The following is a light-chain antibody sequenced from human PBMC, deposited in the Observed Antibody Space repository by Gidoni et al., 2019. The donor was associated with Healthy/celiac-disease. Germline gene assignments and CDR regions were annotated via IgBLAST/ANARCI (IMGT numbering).Light chain of an antibody. CDR1: SSNIGNNY. CDR2: ENN. J-gene: IGLJ3*02. V-gene: IGLV1-51*02. CDR3: GTWDSSLSAEV. Sequence: QSVLTPPPSVSAAPGPKVTISCSGSSSNIGNNYVSWYQQLPGTAPKLLIYENNKRPSGIPDRFAGSKSGTSATLGITGLQTGDEADYYCGTWDSSLSAEVFGGGTKLTVL.